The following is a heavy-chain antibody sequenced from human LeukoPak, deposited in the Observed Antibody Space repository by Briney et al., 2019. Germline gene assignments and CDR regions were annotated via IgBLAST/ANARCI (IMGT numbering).Heavy chain of an antibody. CDR2: ISASGDSS. J-gene: IGHJ4*02. V-gene: IGHV3-23*01. CDR1: GFTFSNYA. CDR3: AKSDRVRGARFDY. Sequence: GGSLRLSCAASGFTFSNYAMSWVRQAPGKGLEWVSVISASGDSSYYADSVKGRYTISRDNSKNTLYLQMNSLRAEDTAVYYCAKSDRVRGARFDYWGQGTLVTVSS. D-gene: IGHD3-10*01.